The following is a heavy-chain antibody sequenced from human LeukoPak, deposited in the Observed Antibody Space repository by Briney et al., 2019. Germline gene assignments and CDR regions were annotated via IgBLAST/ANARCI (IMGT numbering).Heavy chain of an antibody. J-gene: IGHJ4*01. CDR1: GFTFSNSA. D-gene: IGHD6-19*01. Sequence: GGSLRLSCAASGFTFSNSAMSWVRQAPGKGLEWVSTLSGSGITTYYADSVTGRFTISRDNSKNTLYLQMDSLRAEDTAVYYCAKGIYSSGWSYFDYWGHGALVTVSS. CDR2: LSGSGITT. V-gene: IGHV3-23*01. CDR3: AKGIYSSGWSYFDY.